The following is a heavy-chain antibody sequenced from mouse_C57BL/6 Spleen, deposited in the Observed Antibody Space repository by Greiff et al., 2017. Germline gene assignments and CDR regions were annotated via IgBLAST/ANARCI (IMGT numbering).Heavy chain of an antibody. CDR2: IYPGSGST. CDR1: GYTFTSYW. Sequence: VQLQQPGAELVKPGASVKMSCKASGYTFTSYWITWVKQRPGQGLEWIGDIYPGSGSTNYNEKFKSKATLTVDTSSSTAYMQLSSLTSEDSAVYYCARGGYDKGYFDYWGQGTTLTVSS. D-gene: IGHD2-2*01. CDR3: ARGGYDKGYFDY. J-gene: IGHJ2*01. V-gene: IGHV1-55*01.